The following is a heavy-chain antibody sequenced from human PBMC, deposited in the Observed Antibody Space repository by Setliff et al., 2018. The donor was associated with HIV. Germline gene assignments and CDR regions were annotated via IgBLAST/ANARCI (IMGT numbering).Heavy chain of an antibody. CDR2: IYIRGGTT. Sequence: PPQTLSLTCAVSGASISDGTYYWSWIRQPAGKGLEWIGHIYIRGGTTNYSPSLKSRVTISLDTSKNQFSLSLSSVTASDTALYYCARSQETSVAATEIWGQGTMVTVSS. J-gene: IGHJ3*02. V-gene: IGHV4-61*09. CDR1: GASISDGTYY. CDR3: ARSQETSVAATEI.